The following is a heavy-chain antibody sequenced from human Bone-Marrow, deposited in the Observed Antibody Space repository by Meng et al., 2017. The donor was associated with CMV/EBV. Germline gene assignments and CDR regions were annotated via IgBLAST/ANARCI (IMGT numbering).Heavy chain of an antibody. CDR1: GFTFTYYA. V-gene: IGHV3-33*06. J-gene: IGHJ6*01. Sequence: GESLKISCATSGFTFTYYAMHWVRQAPGKGLEWVAIIWYDASNKYYADSVKGRFTISRDNSKNTLYLQMNSLRAEDTAVYFCAKARSSSWMDYSMDVWGQGPTVTVSS. D-gene: IGHD6-6*01. CDR2: IWYDASNK. CDR3: AKARSSSWMDYSMDV.